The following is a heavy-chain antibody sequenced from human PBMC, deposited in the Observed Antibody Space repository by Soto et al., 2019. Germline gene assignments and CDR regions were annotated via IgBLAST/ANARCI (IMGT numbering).Heavy chain of an antibody. CDR3: ARVESYDFWSGYYTTFGMDV. D-gene: IGHD3-3*01. CDR2: ISSSSSYI. Sequence: PVGSLRLSCAASGFTFSSYSMNWVRQAPGKGLEWVSSISSSSSYIYYADSVKGRFTISRDNAKNSLYLQMNSLRAEDTAVYYCARVESYDFWSGYYTTFGMDVWGQGTTVTVSS. CDR1: GFTFSSYS. V-gene: IGHV3-21*01. J-gene: IGHJ6*02.